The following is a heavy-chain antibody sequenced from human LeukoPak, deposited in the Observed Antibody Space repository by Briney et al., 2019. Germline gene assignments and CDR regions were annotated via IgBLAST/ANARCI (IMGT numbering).Heavy chain of an antibody. V-gene: IGHV4-59*08. J-gene: IGHJ4*02. CDR2: IHYDGRT. CDR3: ARHLNGGTHPLDN. CDR1: GASMSGQH. D-gene: IGHD2-8*01. Sequence: SETLSLTCSVSGASMSGQHWSWIRQAPGKGLEWIAWIHYDGRTNYNPSLKSRLSLSVDTSTNQFSLSLNSVTAADTAVYFCARHLNGGTHPLDNWGPGIRVIVSP.